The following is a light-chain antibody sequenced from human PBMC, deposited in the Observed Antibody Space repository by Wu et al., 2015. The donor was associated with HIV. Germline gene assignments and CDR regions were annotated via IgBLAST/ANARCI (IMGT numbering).Light chain of an antibody. J-gene: IGKJ1*01. CDR2: EAT. CDR3: QQSFNVPRT. V-gene: IGKV1-39*01. CDR1: QSVDDF. Sequence: DIEMTQSPSSLSASVGDTIIITCRASQSVDDFLNWYQQVPGRAPKLLIFEATKLQRGIPSRFSGKQIGTEFTLTINRLQREDFATYYCQQSFNVPRTFGQGTKVELK.